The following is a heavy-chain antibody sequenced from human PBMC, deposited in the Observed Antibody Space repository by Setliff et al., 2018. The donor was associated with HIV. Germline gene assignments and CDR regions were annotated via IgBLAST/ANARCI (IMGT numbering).Heavy chain of an antibody. Sequence: ASVKVSCKASGYTFTSYDINWVRQATGQGLEWMGWMNPNSDNTGYAQKFQGRVTITRNTSISTAYMELSSLRSEDTSVYYCARGSGAVAGLFDYWGQGTLVTVSS. D-gene: IGHD6-19*01. CDR3: ARGSGAVAGLFDY. V-gene: IGHV1-8*03. J-gene: IGHJ4*02. CDR1: GYTFTSYD. CDR2: MNPNSDNT.